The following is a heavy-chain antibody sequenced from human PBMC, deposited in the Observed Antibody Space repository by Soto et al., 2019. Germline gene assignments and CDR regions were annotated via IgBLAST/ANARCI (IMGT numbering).Heavy chain of an antibody. J-gene: IGHJ6*02. CDR2: IYYSGST. D-gene: IGHD2-2*01. CDR1: GGSISSGDYY. V-gene: IGHV4-30-4*01. Sequence: QVQLQESGPGLVKPSQTLSLTCTVSGGSISSGDYYWSWIRQPPGKGLEWIGYIYYSGSTYYNPSLKSRVTISVDTSKNQFSLKLSSVTAADTAVYYCARGHIVLVPAAIVDYYYYGMDVWGQGTTVTVSS. CDR3: ARGHIVLVPAAIVDYYYYGMDV.